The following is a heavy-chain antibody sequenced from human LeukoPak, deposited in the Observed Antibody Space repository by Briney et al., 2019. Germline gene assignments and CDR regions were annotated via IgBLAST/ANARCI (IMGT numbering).Heavy chain of an antibody. CDR3: ASNPYYYDSSGYPNFFNP. CDR1: GFTFSSYW. Sequence: GGSLRLSCAASGFTFSSYWMSWVRQAPGKGLEWVANIKQDGSVKYYVDSVKGQFTISRENAENLLYMQINSTRAEYTAVYYCASNPYYYDSSGYPNFFNPWGQGNLVTVSS. CDR2: IKQDGSVK. J-gene: IGHJ5*02. V-gene: IGHV3-7*01. D-gene: IGHD3-22*01.